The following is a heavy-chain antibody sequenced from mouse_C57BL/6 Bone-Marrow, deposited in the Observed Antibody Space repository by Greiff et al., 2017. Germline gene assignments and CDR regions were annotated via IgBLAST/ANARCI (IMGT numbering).Heavy chain of an antibody. CDR2: IYPRSGNT. J-gene: IGHJ4*01. V-gene: IGHV1-81*01. Sequence: VMLVESGAELARPGASVKLSCKASGYTFTSYGISWVKQRTGQGLEWIGEIYPRSGNTYYNEKFKGKATLTADKSSSTAYMEVRSLTSEDSAVYFCARPLWLRRLDYWGQGTSVTVSS. CDR3: ARPLWLRRLDY. CDR1: GYTFTSYG. D-gene: IGHD2-2*01.